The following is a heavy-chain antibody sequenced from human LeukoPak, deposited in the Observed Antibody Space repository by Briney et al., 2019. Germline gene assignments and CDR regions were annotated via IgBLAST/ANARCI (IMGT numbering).Heavy chain of an antibody. J-gene: IGHJ4*02. CDR2: IYSSGST. Sequence: NPSETLSLTCTVSGGSISSGNYYWSWIRQPAGKGLEWIGRIYSSGSTNYNPSLKSRVTISVDTSKNQFSLKLSSVTAADTAVYYCARGGYCGGDCYFYYWGQGTLVTVSS. V-gene: IGHV4-61*02. CDR1: GGSISSGNYY. D-gene: IGHD2-21*02. CDR3: ARGGYCGGDCYFYY.